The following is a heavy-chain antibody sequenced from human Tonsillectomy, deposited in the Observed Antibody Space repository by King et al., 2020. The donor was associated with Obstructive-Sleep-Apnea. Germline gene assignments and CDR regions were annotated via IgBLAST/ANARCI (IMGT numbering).Heavy chain of an antibody. J-gene: IGHJ3*02. D-gene: IGHD2-8*01. CDR1: GYSFTNYW. V-gene: IGHV5-51*01. Sequence: QLVQSGAEVKKPGESLKLSCKGSGYSFTNYWIVWVRQMPGKGLDWIGIIYPGDSDTRYIPSFQGQVTISGDKSIRTAYLQWSSLRASDTAMYYCAGGVSWAFDIWGQGTMVTVSS. CDR2: IYPGDSDT. CDR3: AGGVSWAFDI.